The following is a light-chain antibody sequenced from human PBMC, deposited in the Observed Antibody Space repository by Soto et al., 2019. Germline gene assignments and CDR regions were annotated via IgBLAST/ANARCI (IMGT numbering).Light chain of an antibody. V-gene: IGKV4-1*01. J-gene: IGKJ2*01. CDR3: QQYYSMYT. CDR1: QSVLYSSNNKNY. CDR2: WAS. Sequence: DIVMTQSPDSLAVSLGERATINCKSSQSVLYSSNNKNYLAWYQQKPGQPPKLLIYWASTRESGAPDRFSGSGSGTDFTHTISSLQAEDVAVYYCQQYYSMYTFGQGTKLEIK.